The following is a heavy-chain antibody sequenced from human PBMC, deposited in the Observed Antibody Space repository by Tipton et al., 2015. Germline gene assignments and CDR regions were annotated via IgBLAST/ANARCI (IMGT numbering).Heavy chain of an antibody. CDR2: IYYSGST. V-gene: IGHV4-31*03. CDR3: ARDRRRIWFGEKNGMDV. J-gene: IGHJ6*02. CDR1: GGSISSGGYY. D-gene: IGHD3-10*01. Sequence: TLSLTCTVSGGSISSGGYYWSWIRQHPGKGLEWIGYIYYSGSTYYNPSLKSRVTISVDTSKNQFSLKLSSVTAADTAVYYCARDRRRIWFGEKNGMDVWGQGTTVTVSS.